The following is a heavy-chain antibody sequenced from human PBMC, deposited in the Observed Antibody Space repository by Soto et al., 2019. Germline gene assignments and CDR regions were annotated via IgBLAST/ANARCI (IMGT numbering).Heavy chain of an antibody. CDR1: GYTFTSYY. CDR2: INPSGGST. CDR3: ATRGSGWGEVYYYGMDV. J-gene: IGHJ6*02. D-gene: IGHD6-19*01. Sequence: EASVKVSCKASGYTFTSYYMHWVRQAPGQGLEWMGIINPSGGSTSYAQKFQGRVTMTRDTSTSTVYMELSSLRSEDTAVYYCATRGSGWGEVYYYGMDVWGQGTTVTVSS. V-gene: IGHV1-46*01.